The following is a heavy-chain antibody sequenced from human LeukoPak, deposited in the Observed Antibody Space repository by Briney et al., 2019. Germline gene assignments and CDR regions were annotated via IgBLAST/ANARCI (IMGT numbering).Heavy chain of an antibody. V-gene: IGHV4-59*12. D-gene: IGHD2-21*01. CDR1: GGSISSYY. CDR3: ARDGGEVGAFDI. CDR2: IYYSGST. Sequence: SETLSLTCTVSGGSISSYYWSWIRQPPGKGLEWIGYIYYSGSTNYNPSLKSRVTISVDTSKNQFSLKLSSVTAADTAVYYCARDGGEVGAFDIWGQGTMVTVSS. J-gene: IGHJ3*02.